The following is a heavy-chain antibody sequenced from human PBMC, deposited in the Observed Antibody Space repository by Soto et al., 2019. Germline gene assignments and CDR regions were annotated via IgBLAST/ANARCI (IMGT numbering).Heavy chain of an antibody. CDR3: ARAGYCSGSSCYRLDY. Sequence: QVQLVQSGAEVRKPGSSVKLSCKASGDTFSSYAFSWVRQAPGQGLEWMGGIIPIFGQPKYAQRFQGRVTSSADRYTSTVYRELSRLRAEDAAVYYWARAGYCSGSSCYRLDYWGQRTLVPASS. D-gene: IGHD2-15*01. CDR2: IIPIFGQP. CDR1: GDTFSSYA. J-gene: IGHJ4*02. V-gene: IGHV1-69*06.